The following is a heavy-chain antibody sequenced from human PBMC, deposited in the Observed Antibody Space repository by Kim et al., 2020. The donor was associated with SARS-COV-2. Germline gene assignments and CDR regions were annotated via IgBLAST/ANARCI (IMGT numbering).Heavy chain of an antibody. J-gene: IGHJ2*01. D-gene: IGHD3-22*01. CDR3: ARLIKRYFDL. V-gene: IGHV4-39*01. CDR2: IYYSGST. Sequence: SETLSLTCTVSGGSISSSSYYWDWIRQPPGKGLEWIGSIYYSGSTYYNPSLKSRVTISVDTSKNQFSLKLSSVTAADTAVYYCARLIKRYFDLWGRGTLVTASS. CDR1: GGSISSSSYY.